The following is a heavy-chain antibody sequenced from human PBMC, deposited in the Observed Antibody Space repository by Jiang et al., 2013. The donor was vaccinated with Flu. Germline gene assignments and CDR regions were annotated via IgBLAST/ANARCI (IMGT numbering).Heavy chain of an antibody. D-gene: IGHD6-19*01. V-gene: IGHV4-4*07. CDR3: ATQSSGWPFDS. CDR1: GGSSSSYY. CDR2: IYTSGNT. Sequence: QLVESGPGLVKPSETLSLTCTVSGGSSSSYYWSWIRQPAGKGLEWIGRIYTSGNTNYNPSLKSRVTISVDTSKNQFSLKLSSMTAADTAVYYCATQSSGWPFDSWGQGILVSVSS. J-gene: IGHJ4*02.